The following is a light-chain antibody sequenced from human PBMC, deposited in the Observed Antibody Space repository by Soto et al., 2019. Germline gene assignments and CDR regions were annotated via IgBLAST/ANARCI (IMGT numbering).Light chain of an antibody. CDR2: DVS. J-gene: IGLJ1*01. CDR3: SSYTSSSLV. CDR1: SSDVGGYNY. Sequence: QSALTQPASVSGSPGQSITISCTGTSSDVGGYNYVSWYLQHPGKAPKLMIYDVSNRPSGVSNRFSGSKSGNTASLTISGLQAEDEADYYCSSYTSSSLVFGTGTKLTVL. V-gene: IGLV2-14*01.